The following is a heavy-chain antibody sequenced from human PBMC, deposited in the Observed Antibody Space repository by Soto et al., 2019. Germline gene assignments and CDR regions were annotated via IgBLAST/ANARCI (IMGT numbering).Heavy chain of an antibody. CDR2: IDSSGRYI. D-gene: IGHD2-2*01. Sequence: EVQLVESGGGLVKPGGSLRLSCVASGPTFSSYGMNWLRQAPGKGLEWVSSIDSSGRYIYYADSLQGRFTISRDNAKNSMYLKMNSLRVEDTAIYFCARDESAGSSTSDWGQGTLVTVSS. CDR3: ARDESAGSSTSD. J-gene: IGHJ4*02. V-gene: IGHV3-21*01. CDR1: GPTFSSYG.